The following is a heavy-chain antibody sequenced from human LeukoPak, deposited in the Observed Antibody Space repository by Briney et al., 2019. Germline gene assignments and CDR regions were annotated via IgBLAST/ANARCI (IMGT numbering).Heavy chain of an antibody. Sequence: GGSLRLSCEGSAFIFSGHWMNWVRQTPGKGLEWVASIKEDGSERQYVDSVKGRFSISRDNTKGSLFLQLNSLRAEDTALYHCARERDYGDYVELDPWGQGTLVTVSS. D-gene: IGHD4-17*01. CDR3: ARERDYGDYVELDP. CDR2: IKEDGSER. V-gene: IGHV3-7*03. CDR1: AFIFSGHW. J-gene: IGHJ5*02.